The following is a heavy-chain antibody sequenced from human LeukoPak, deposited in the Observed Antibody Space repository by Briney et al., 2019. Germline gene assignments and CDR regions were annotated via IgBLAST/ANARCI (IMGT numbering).Heavy chain of an antibody. Sequence: SETLSLTCAVYGGSFSGYYWSWIRQPPGKGLEWIGEINHSGSTNYKPSLKSRVTISVDTSKNQFSLKLSSVTAADTAVYYCARGRLPSTYYYDSSGYYSEYWGQGTLVTVSS. CDR1: GGSFSGYY. CDR3: ARGRLPSTYYYDSSGYYSEY. V-gene: IGHV4-34*01. D-gene: IGHD3-22*01. J-gene: IGHJ4*02. CDR2: INHSGST.